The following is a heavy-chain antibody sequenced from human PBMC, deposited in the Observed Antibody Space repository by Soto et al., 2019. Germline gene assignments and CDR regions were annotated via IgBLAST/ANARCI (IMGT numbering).Heavy chain of an antibody. CDR1: GYTFIGYY. V-gene: IGHV1-2*04. D-gene: IGHD3-10*01. Sequence: ASVKVSCKASGYTFIGYYIHWVRQAPGQGLEWMGWINPNSGGTNYAQRFQGWVTMTRDRSISTAYMELSRLKSDDTAVYYCARVGAEMASLRYYGMEVWGQGTTVTVSS. J-gene: IGHJ6*02. CDR3: ARVGAEMASLRYYGMEV. CDR2: INPNSGGT.